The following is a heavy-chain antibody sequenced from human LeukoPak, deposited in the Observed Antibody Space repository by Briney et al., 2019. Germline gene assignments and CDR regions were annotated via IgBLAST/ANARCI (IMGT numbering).Heavy chain of an antibody. D-gene: IGHD3-16*02. CDR3: AKTRYYYYYMDV. CDR1: VFTFSRYA. CDR2: ISGSGNV. Sequence: GVSLTLSCVASVFTFSRYAKNWLPQPPEKGLEGVSVISGSGNVYQAASVKGRFTISRDNSKNTLYLQMNALRVEDTATYYCAKTRYYYYYMDVWGKGATVTVSS. J-gene: IGHJ6*03. V-gene: IGHV3-23*01.